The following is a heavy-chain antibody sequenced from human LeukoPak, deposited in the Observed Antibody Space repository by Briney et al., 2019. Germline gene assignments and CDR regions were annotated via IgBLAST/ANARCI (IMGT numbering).Heavy chain of an antibody. D-gene: IGHD3-16*01. Sequence: PGRSLRLSCAASEFTFSSYAMSWVRQAPGKGLEWVSTISNNDGTTYYADSVKGRFTISRDNSKNTLYLQMNSLTGEDTAIYYCAAGGGCFCLNNYYMDVWGKGTTVIISS. CDR1: EFTFSSYA. V-gene: IGHV3-23*01. CDR3: AAGGGCFCLNNYYMDV. CDR2: ISNNDGTT. J-gene: IGHJ6*03.